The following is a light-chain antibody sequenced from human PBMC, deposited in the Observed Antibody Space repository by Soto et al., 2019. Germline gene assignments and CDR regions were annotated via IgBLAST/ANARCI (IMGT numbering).Light chain of an antibody. CDR3: QKSFTPPLP. Sequence: HMTQSPSALSASVGDRVTSTCRASQSIGRFLNWHQQKPGKAPNVLINVASTLRSGVPSRFSGSGSGTDFNLTIHSLQHAALATYFCQKSFTPPLPFGGGTTGDI. J-gene: IGKJ4*01. CDR1: QSIGRF. V-gene: IGKV1-39*01. CDR2: VAS.